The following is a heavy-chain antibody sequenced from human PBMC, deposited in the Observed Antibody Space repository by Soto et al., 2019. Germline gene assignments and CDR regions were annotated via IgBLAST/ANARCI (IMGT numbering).Heavy chain of an antibody. CDR3: ATAYCTDGSSCGFDY. D-gene: IGHD2-8*01. CDR2: SYTDGST. V-gene: IGHV3-53*01. CDR1: GFTVSNNY. Sequence: AGSLRLSCAASGFTVSNNYMSWVRQAPGTGLESVSVSYTDGSTYYADSVKGRFTISRDNPKNTLYLQMNSLRVEDAALYYCATAYCTDGSSCGFDYWGQGTLVTVSS. J-gene: IGHJ4*02.